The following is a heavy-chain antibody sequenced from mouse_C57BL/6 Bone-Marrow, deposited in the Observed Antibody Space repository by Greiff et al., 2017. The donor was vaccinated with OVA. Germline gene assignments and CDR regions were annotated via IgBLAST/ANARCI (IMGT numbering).Heavy chain of an antibody. Sequence: EVKLVESGGGLVKPGGSLKLSCAASGFTFSDYGMHWVSQAPEKGLAWVAYISSGSSTIYYEDTVKGRFTLSRDNAKNTLFLQVTSLRYEDAGVYYCAREAFAYWGQGKRVTVSA. J-gene: IGHJ3*01. CDR3: AREAFAY. V-gene: IGHV5-17*01. CDR1: GFTFSDYG. CDR2: ISSGSSTI. D-gene: IGHD3-2*02.